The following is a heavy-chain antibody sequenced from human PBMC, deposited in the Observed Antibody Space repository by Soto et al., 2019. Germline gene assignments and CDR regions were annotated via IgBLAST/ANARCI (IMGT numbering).Heavy chain of an antibody. J-gene: IGHJ3*02. V-gene: IGHV4-30-2*01. D-gene: IGHD4-17*01. CDR2: IYHSGST. Sequence: QLQLQESGSGLVKPSQTLSLTCAVSGGSISSGGYAWSWIRQPPGKGLEWIGYIYHSGSTYYNPSLKSRVTISVDRSKNQFSLKLSSVTAADTAVYYCARADAYGDSDALDIWGQGTMVTVSS. CDR1: GGSISSGGYA. CDR3: ARADAYGDSDALDI.